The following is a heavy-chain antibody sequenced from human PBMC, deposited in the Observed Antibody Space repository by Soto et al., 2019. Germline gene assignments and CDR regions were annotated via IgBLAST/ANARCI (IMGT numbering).Heavy chain of an antibody. D-gene: IGHD1-26*01. J-gene: IGHJ6*02. CDR3: AKGGPGIAGATPFVRYYYYGMDV. Sequence: GGSLRLSCAASGFTFSSYGMHWVRQAPGKGLEWVAVISYDGSNKYYADSVKGRFTISRDNSKNTLYLQMNSLRAEDTAVYYCAKGGPGIAGATPFVRYYYYGMDVWGQGTTVTVS. CDR1: GFTFSSYG. V-gene: IGHV3-30*18. CDR2: ISYDGSNK.